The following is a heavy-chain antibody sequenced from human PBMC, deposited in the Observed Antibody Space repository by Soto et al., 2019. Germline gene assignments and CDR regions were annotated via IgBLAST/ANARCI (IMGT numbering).Heavy chain of an antibody. CDR3: TRDGDYYGMDV. V-gene: IGHV3-49*04. CDR2: TTSPTYGGTT. J-gene: IGHJ6*02. CDR1: GFESDDYA. Sequence: GGSLRLSXRFSGFESDDYALTWVRQAPGKGLEWVAFTTSPTYGGTTEYAASVKGRFSISRDDSKSVAYLQMNSLQIEDTAIYFCTRDGDYYGMDVWGQGTTVTVSS.